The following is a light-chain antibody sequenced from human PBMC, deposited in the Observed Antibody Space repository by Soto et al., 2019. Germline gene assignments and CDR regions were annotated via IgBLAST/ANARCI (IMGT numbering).Light chain of an antibody. CDR2: GAS. CDR3: QQYGGSTRT. J-gene: IGKJ1*01. Sequence: IVSTRSPGTLSLSPGERATLSCRASQSVTTQLAWYQQKPGQAPRLIIHGASSRATGVPDRITGSGSGTDFTLSISRLEPEDFAVYYCQQYGGSTRTFGQGTKVDIK. CDR1: QSVTTQ. V-gene: IGKV3-20*01.